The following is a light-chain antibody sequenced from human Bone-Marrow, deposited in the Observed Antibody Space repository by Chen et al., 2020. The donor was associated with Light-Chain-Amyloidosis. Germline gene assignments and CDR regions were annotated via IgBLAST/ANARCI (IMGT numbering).Light chain of an antibody. CDR1: QDISSY. Sequence: IQLTQSPSSLSASVGDRVTVTCRASQDISSYLAWYQQKPGKAPKLLIYAASTLQSGVPSRFSGRRSETDFTLTISSLQPEDFATYYCQQVNSYPLFTFGPGTKVDIK. CDR2: AAS. V-gene: IGKV1-9*01. CDR3: QQVNSYPLFT. J-gene: IGKJ3*01.